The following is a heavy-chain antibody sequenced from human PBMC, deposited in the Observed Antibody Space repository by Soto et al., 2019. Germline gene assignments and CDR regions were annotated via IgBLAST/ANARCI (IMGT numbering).Heavy chain of an antibody. D-gene: IGHD6-13*01. CDR3: AKDRGSSWYYSGMAV. CDR1: GFTFSSYG. V-gene: IGHV3-30*18. J-gene: IGHJ6*02. Sequence: QVQLVESGGGVVQPGRSLRLSCAASGFTFSSYGMHWVRQAPGKGLEWVAVISYDGSNKYYADSVKGRFTISRDNSKNTLYLQMTSLRAEDPVVYYCAKDRGSSWYYSGMAVWGQGTTVTVSS. CDR2: ISYDGSNK.